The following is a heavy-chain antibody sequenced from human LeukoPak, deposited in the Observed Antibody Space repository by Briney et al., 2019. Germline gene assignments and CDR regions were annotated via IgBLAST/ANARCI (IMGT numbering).Heavy chain of an antibody. D-gene: IGHD3-22*01. CDR3: AGLVGRYSSGLYYYYFDY. Sequence: SETLSLTCTVSGGSISSGDYYWSWIRQPPGKGLEWIGYIYYSGSTNYNPSLKSRVTISVDTSKNQFFLNLSSVTAADTAVYYCAGLVGRYSSGLYYYYFDYWGQGTLVTVSS. J-gene: IGHJ4*02. CDR1: GGSISSGDYY. V-gene: IGHV4-61*08. CDR2: IYYSGST.